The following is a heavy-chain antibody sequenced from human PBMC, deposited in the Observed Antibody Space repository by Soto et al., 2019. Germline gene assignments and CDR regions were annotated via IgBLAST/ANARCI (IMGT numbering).Heavy chain of an antibody. D-gene: IGHD1-26*01. CDR3: ARRLGFSGVGPSTSNWFDP. Sequence: QVQLVESGGGLVKPGGSLRLSCAASGFTFSDYYMSWMRQAPGKGLEWLSYISSGNTIYYATSVKGRFTISRDNAKNSLSLQMNSLTAEDTAVYYCARRLGFSGVGPSTSNWFDPWGQGTLVTVSS. V-gene: IGHV3-11*01. CDR2: ISSGNTI. CDR1: GFTFSDYY. J-gene: IGHJ5*02.